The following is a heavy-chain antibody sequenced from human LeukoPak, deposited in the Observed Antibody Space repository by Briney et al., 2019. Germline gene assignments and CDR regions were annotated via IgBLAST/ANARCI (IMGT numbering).Heavy chain of an antibody. Sequence: GGSLRLSCAASGFTFSTYTMYWVRHPPGKGLEWVSIIGSSGGGIHYADSVRGRFTISRDNSKNALYLQMNSLRVEDTAVYYCAIDPNWGTHSWGQGVLVTVSS. D-gene: IGHD7-27*01. CDR2: IGSSGGGI. V-gene: IGHV3-23*01. J-gene: IGHJ4*02. CDR3: AIDPNWGTHS. CDR1: GFTFSTYT.